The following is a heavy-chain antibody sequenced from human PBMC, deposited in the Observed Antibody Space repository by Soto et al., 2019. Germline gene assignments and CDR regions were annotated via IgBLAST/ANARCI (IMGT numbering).Heavy chain of an antibody. D-gene: IGHD3-22*01. J-gene: IGHJ4*02. Sequence: PGGSLRLSCAASGFTFSDYYMSWIRQAPGKGLEWVSYISSSGSTIHYADSVKGRFTISRDNAKNSLYLQMNSLRAEDTAVYYCAREVRYYYDSSGIRGGYWGQGTLVTVSS. CDR1: GFTFSDYY. CDR3: AREVRYYYDSSGIRGGY. CDR2: ISSSGSTI. V-gene: IGHV3-11*01.